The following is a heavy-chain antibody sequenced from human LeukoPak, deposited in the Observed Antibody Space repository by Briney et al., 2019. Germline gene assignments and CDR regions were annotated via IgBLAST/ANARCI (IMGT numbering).Heavy chain of an antibody. CDR3: ARILGDYVGYDAFNI. CDR1: GFIFSTYE. J-gene: IGHJ3*02. D-gene: IGHD4-17*01. V-gene: IGHV3-48*03. Sequence: PGGSLRLSCAASGFIFSTYEMNWVRQAPGRGLEWLSYITGSGGKTYYADSVKGRFTISKDNANNFLFLHMNSLRAENTAVYYCARILGDYVGYDAFNIWGQGTMVTVSS. CDR2: ITGSGGKT.